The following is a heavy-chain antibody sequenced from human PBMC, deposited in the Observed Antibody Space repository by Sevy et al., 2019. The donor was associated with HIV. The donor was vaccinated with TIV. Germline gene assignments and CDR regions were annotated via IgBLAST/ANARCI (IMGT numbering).Heavy chain of an antibody. D-gene: IGHD3-3*01. J-gene: IGHJ4*02. V-gene: IGHV3-74*01. Sequence: GESLKISCAASGFTFSSHWMHWVRQAPGKGLVWVSRINSDGGSITYADSVKGRFTISRDNSKKTVSLQMVSLRVEDTAVYFCAGGSRGVPISWGQGTLVTVSS. CDR3: AGGSRGVPIS. CDR2: INSDGGSI. CDR1: GFTFSSHW.